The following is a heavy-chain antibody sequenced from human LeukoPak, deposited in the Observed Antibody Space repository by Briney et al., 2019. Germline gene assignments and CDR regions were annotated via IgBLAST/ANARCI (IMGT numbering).Heavy chain of an antibody. D-gene: IGHD3-22*01. Sequence: SETLSLTCAVYGGSFSGYYWSWIRQPPGKGLEWIGEIDHSGSTNYNPSLKSRVTISVDTSKNQFSLKLSSVTAADTAVYYCAREVTYYYDSSGPLGIYYFDYWGQGTLVTVSS. V-gene: IGHV4-34*01. CDR1: GGSFSGYY. J-gene: IGHJ4*02. CDR3: AREVTYYYDSSGPLGIYYFDY. CDR2: IDHSGST.